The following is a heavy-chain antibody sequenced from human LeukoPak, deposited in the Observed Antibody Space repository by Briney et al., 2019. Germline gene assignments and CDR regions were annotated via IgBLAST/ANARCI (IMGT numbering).Heavy chain of an antibody. Sequence: PGGSLRPSCAASGFTFSSYSMNWVRQAPGKGLEWVSSISSSSSYIYYADSVKGRFTISRDNAKNSLYLQMNSLRAEDTAVYYCARDCPFSFIAAAAPFDYWGQGTLVTVSS. D-gene: IGHD6-13*01. J-gene: IGHJ4*02. V-gene: IGHV3-21*01. CDR2: ISSSSSYI. CDR1: GFTFSSYS. CDR3: ARDCPFSFIAAAAPFDY.